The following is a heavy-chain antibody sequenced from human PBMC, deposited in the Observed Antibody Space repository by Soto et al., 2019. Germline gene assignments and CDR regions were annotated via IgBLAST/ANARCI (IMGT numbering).Heavy chain of an antibody. Sequence: XSVKVSCKASGYTFTSYGITWVRQAPGQGLEWMGWISSYNGNINYAQNLQGRVTMTTDTSTSTAYMELRSLRSDETAIYYCARFYNWTHAAFDIWGQGKMVTVSS. V-gene: IGHV1-18*01. CDR1: GYTFTSYG. CDR3: ARFYNWTHAAFDI. CDR2: ISSYNGNI. D-gene: IGHD1-20*01. J-gene: IGHJ3*02.